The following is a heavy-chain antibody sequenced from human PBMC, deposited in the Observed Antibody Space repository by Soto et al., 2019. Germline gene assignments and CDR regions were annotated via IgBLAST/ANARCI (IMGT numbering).Heavy chain of an antibody. V-gene: IGHV3-7*01. J-gene: IGHJ5*02. D-gene: IGHD6-13*01. CDR3: AREYSSSWYSSVYNWYEP. CDR1: GFSFEIYS. CDR2: INPDGSGE. Sequence: GGSLRLSCAASGFSFEIYSLGWVRQAPGKGLEWVANINPDGSGEYYLDSVKGRFTISRDNAKNTLYLQMNSLRAEDTAVYYCAREYSSSWYSSVYNWYEPWGQGTRVTVSS.